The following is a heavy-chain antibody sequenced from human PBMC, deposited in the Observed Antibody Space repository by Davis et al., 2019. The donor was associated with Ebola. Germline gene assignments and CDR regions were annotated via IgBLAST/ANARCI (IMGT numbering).Heavy chain of an antibody. Sequence: KVSCKASGGTFSSYAISWVRQAPGQGLEWMGGIIPIFGTANYAQKFQGRVTITADESTSTAYMELSSLRSEDTAVYYCARDEGGTAILDIVATMDYWGQGTLVTVSS. CDR1: GGTFSSYA. CDR2: IIPIFGTA. V-gene: IGHV1-69*01. J-gene: IGHJ4*02. CDR3: ARDEGGTAILDIVATMDY. D-gene: IGHD5-12*01.